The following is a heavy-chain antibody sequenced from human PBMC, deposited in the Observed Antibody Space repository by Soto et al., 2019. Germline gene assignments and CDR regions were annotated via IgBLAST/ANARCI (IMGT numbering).Heavy chain of an antibody. V-gene: IGHV4-59*01. Sequence: SETLSLTCTVSGSSINSYYWSWIRQPPGKGLEWIGYIYYSGSTSYNPSLKSRVTISLDTSKNQFSLKLFSVTAADTAVYFCASHKITTGGRDWFDPWGQGTLVTVSS. CDR3: ASHKITTGGRDWFDP. D-gene: IGHD1-1*01. CDR1: GSSINSYY. CDR2: IYYSGST. J-gene: IGHJ5*02.